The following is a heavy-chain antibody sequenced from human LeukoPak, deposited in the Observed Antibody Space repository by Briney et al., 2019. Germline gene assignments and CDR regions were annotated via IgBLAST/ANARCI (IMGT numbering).Heavy chain of an antibody. CDR3: ARGPHYYDSSGYPLDY. D-gene: IGHD3-22*01. CDR2: IYYSGST. CDR1: GGSISSGSYY. J-gene: IGHJ4*02. Sequence: SETLSLTCTVSGGSISSGSYYWSWIRQPAGKGLEWIGYIYYSGSTNYNPSLKSRVTISVDTSKNQFSLKLSSVTAADTAVYYCARGPHYYDSSGYPLDYWGQGTLVTVSS. V-gene: IGHV4-61*10.